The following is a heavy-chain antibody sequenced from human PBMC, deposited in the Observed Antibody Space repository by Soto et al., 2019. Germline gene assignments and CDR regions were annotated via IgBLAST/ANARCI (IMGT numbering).Heavy chain of an antibody. Sequence: EVQLVESRGGLVQPGGSLRLSCAASGFTFSDYWMQWIRQAPGKGLVWVSRIKGDGSSTSCADSVKGRFTISRDNAKNTLYLQMNSLRDDDTAVYYCARGFRDYWGQGTLVTVSS. V-gene: IGHV3-74*01. CDR3: ARGFRDY. CDR2: IKGDGSST. CDR1: GFTFSDYW. J-gene: IGHJ4*02.